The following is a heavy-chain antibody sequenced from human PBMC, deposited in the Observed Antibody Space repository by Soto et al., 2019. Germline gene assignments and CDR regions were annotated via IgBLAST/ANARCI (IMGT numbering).Heavy chain of an antibody. D-gene: IGHD3-3*02. CDR1: SGSISSSDYY. Sequence: SETLSLTCSVSSGSISSSDYYWSLIRQPPGKGLEWIGYINYSGRTYYKPSLKSRVSISIDTSKNQFSLRLSSVAAADTAVYFCARFSTLGKDYRVDVWGQGTTVTV. V-gene: IGHV4-30-4*01. CDR3: ARFSTLGKDYRVDV. CDR2: INYSGRT. J-gene: IGHJ6*02.